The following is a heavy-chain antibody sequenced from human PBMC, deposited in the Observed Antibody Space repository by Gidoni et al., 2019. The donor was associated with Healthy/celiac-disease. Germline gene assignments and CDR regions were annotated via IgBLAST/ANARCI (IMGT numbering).Heavy chain of an antibody. Sequence: VQLVQSGAEVKKPGASVQVSCKASGYTFTSYAINWVRQATGQGLEWMGWMNPNSGNTGYAQKFQGRVTMTRNTSISTAYMELSSLRSEDTAVYYCARLTVGSGGMDVWGQGTTVTVSS. CDR2: MNPNSGNT. CDR3: ARLTVGSGGMDV. CDR1: GYTFTSYA. D-gene: IGHD4-17*01. V-gene: IGHV1-8*01. J-gene: IGHJ6*02.